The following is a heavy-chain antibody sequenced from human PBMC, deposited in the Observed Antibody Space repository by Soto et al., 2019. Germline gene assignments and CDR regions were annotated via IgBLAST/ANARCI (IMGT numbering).Heavy chain of an antibody. CDR2: ISGSGGST. CDR1: GFTFSSYA. J-gene: IGHJ6*02. Sequence: GGSLRLSCAASGFTFSSYAMSWVRQAPGKGLEWVSAISGSGGSTYYADSVKGRFTISRENSKNTLYLQMNSLRAEDTAVYYCAKGSAAAGIMDVWGQGTTVTVSS. D-gene: IGHD6-13*01. CDR3: AKGSAAAGIMDV. V-gene: IGHV3-23*01.